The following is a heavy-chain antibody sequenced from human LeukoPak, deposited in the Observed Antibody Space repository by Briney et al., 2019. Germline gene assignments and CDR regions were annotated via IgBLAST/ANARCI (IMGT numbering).Heavy chain of an antibody. CDR2: ISAYNGNT. V-gene: IGHV1-18*01. J-gene: IGHJ5*02. CDR1: GYTFTSYG. CDR3: ARDIKRSRARWENLGFDP. Sequence: ASVKVSCKASGYTFTSYGITWVRQAPGQGLEWMGWISAYNGNTNYAQKFQGRVTMTTDTSTSTAYMELRSLRSDDTAMYYCARDIKRSRARWENLGFDPWGQGTLVTVSS. D-gene: IGHD1-14*01.